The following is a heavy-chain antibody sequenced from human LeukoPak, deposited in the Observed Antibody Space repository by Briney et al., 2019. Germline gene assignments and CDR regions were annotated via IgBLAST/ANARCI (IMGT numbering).Heavy chain of an antibody. J-gene: IGHJ4*02. CDR2: ISWNSGSI. D-gene: IGHD3-10*01. CDR1: GFTFSSYA. V-gene: IGHV3-20*04. Sequence: GGSLRLSCAASGFTFSSYAMSWVRQAPGKGLEWVSGISWNSGSIGYADSVKGRFTISRDNAKNSLYLQMNSLRAEDTAVYYCARSRRPWFPDYFDYWGQGTLVTVSS. CDR3: ARSRRPWFPDYFDY.